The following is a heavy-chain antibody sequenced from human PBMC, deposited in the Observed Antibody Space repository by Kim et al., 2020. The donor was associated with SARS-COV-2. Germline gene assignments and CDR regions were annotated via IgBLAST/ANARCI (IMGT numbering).Heavy chain of an antibody. CDR1: GYTFINYD. D-gene: IGHD2-15*01. V-gene: IGHV1-8*02. CDR2: MNSYSGKS. Sequence: ASVKVSCKASGYTFINYDINWVRQASGQGLEWMGWMNSYSGKSGSAEKFQGRVSMTRDTSVNTAYLDLTSLTSEDTAGYYCARGKLSWSPDFWGQGTRV. CDR3: ARGKLSWSPDF. J-gene: IGHJ4*02.